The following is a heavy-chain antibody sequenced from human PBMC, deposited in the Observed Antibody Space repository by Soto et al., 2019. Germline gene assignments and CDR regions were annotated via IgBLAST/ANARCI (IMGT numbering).Heavy chain of an antibody. CDR1: GFTFSAYG. D-gene: IGHD2-2*01. J-gene: IGHJ5*02. CDR2: IWYDGGSE. Sequence: QVQLVESGGGVVQPGRSLRLSCAASGFTFSAYGMHWVRQAPGEGLEWVAVIWYDGGSEYYADSVEGRFTISRDNAKNTVYLHMDTLRGDDTAVYYCSRAHGPSLGSCLDLWGQGTLVTLSS. CDR3: SRAHGPSLGSCLDL. V-gene: IGHV3-33*01.